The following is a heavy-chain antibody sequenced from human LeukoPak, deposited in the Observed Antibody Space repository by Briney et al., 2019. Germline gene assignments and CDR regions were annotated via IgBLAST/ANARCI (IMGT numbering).Heavy chain of an antibody. CDR3: AGDYYDSSGYQNWFDP. CDR1: GYTFTSYH. Sequence: ASVKVSCKASGYTFTSYHMHWVRQAPGQGLEWMGIINPSGGSTSYAQKLQGRVTMTTDTSTSTAYMELRSLRSDDTAVYYCAGDYYDSSGYQNWFDPWGQGTLVTVSS. CDR2: INPSGGST. J-gene: IGHJ5*02. D-gene: IGHD3-22*01. V-gene: IGHV1-46*01.